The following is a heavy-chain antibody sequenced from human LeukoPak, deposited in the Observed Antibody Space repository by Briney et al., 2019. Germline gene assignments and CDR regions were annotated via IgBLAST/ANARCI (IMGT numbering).Heavy chain of an antibody. CDR1: GFTFSSYS. CDR3: ARDKVVAAKASDY. D-gene: IGHD2-15*01. V-gene: IGHV3-21*01. J-gene: IGHJ4*02. CDR2: ISSSSSYI. Sequence: PGGSLRLSCAASGFTFSSYSMSWVRQAPGKGLEWVSSISSSSSYIYYADSVKGRFTISRENAKNSLSLQINSLRAEDTAVYCCARDKVVAAKASDYWGQGTLVTVSS.